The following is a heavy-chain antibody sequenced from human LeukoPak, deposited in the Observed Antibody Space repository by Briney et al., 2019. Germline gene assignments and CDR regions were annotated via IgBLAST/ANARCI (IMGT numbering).Heavy chain of an antibody. D-gene: IGHD2-2*01. J-gene: IGHJ6*03. CDR2: IYYSGST. CDR1: GGSMSDFY. V-gene: IGHV4-59*01. Sequence: SETLSLTCTVSGGSMSDFYWSWIRQPPGKGLEWIGYIYYSGSTSYNPSLKSRVSISVDTSKNQFSLKLSSVTAADTAVYYCARVYCSSTSCSLRGYHFYYMDVWGKGTTVTVSS. CDR3: ARVYCSSTSCSLRGYHFYYMDV.